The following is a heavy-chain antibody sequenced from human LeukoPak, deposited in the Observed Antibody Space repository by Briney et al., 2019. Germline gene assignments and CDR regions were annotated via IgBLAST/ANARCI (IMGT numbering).Heavy chain of an antibody. D-gene: IGHD3-22*01. V-gene: IGHV4-59*01. CDR2: IYYSGST. Sequence: SETLSLTCTVSGGSISSYYWSWIRQPPGKGLEWIGYIYYSGSTNYNPSLKSRVTISVDTSKNQFSLKLSSVTAADTAVYYCARARAGWLQHSYNWFDPWGQGTLVTVSS. J-gene: IGHJ5*02. CDR1: GGSISSYY. CDR3: ARARAGWLQHSYNWFDP.